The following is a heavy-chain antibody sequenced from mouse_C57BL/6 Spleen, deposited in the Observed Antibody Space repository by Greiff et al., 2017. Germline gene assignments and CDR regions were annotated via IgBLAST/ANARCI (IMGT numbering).Heavy chain of an antibody. J-gene: IGHJ3*01. CDR3: TRELTGTSAY. Sequence: VQLQQSGTVLARPGASVKMSCKTSGYTFTSYWMPWVKQRPGKGLEWIGAIYPGNSDTSYNQKFKGKAKLTAVTSARTAYMELSSLTNDDSAVYYCTRELTGTSAYWGQGTLVTVSA. D-gene: IGHD4-1*01. V-gene: IGHV1-5*01. CDR1: GYTFTSYW. CDR2: IYPGNSDT.